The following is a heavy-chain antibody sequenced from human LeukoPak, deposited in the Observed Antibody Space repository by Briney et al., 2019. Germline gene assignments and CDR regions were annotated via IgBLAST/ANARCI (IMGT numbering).Heavy chain of an antibody. CDR2: IYYSGST. J-gene: IGHJ6*03. D-gene: IGHD2-2*02. V-gene: IGHV4-39*01. CDR3: ARRLAREDIVVVPAAIPSFYYMDV. CDR1: GGSISSSSYY. Sequence: PSETLSLTCTVSGGSISSSSYYWGWIRQPPGKGLEWIGSIYYSGSTYYNPSLKSRVTISVDASKNQFSLKLSSVTAADTAVYYCARRLAREDIVVVPAAIPSFYYMDVWGKGTTVTISS.